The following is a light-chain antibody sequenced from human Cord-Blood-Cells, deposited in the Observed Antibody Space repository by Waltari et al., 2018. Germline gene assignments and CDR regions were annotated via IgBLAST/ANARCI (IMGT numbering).Light chain of an antibody. J-gene: IGLJ1*01. CDR2: DVS. V-gene: IGLV2-14*03. CDR3: SSYTSSSTLV. CDR1: SSDVGGYNY. Sequence: QSALTQPASVSGSPGQSITISCTGTSSDVGGYNYVSWYHQNPVKAPKLMMYDVSNRPSWVSKRFSGSKSGNTASLTISGLQAEDEADYYCSSYTSSSTLVFGTGTKVTVL.